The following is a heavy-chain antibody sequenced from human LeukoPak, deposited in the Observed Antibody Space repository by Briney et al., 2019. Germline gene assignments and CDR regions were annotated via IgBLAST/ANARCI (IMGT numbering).Heavy chain of an antibody. Sequence: SETLSLTCTVSGGSISSRSDYWGWVRQTPGKGLEWIGNLDSSGSTYYNPSLKSRVTISVGTSKNQFSLNLRSVTAADTAIYFCSRSHDYGGLYFYYYMDVWGKGTTVTVSS. D-gene: IGHD4-23*01. J-gene: IGHJ6*03. CDR1: GGSISSRSDY. CDR2: LDSSGST. CDR3: SRSHDYGGLYFYYYMDV. V-gene: IGHV4-39*01.